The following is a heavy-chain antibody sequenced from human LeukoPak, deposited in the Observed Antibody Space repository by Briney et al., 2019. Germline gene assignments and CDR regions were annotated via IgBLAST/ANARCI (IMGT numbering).Heavy chain of an antibody. CDR2: IIPIFGTA. Sequence: SVKVSCKASGGTFSSYAISWVRQAPGQGLEWMGGIIPIFGTANYAQKFQGRVTITADESTSTAYMELSSLRSEDTAVYYCATSQDYGGNHPALSPFDYWGQGTLVTVSS. CDR3: ATSQDYGGNHPALSPFDY. D-gene: IGHD4-23*01. CDR1: GGTFSSYA. V-gene: IGHV1-69*01. J-gene: IGHJ4*02.